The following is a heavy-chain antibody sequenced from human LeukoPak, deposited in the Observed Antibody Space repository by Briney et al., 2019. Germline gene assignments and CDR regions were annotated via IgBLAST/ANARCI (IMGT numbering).Heavy chain of an antibody. CDR3: ARDQVPQQRGWLLQRRYYYGMDV. D-gene: IGHD3-9*01. CDR1: GFTVSSNY. Sequence: GGSLRLSCAASGFTVSSNYMSWVRQAPGKGLEWVSVIYSGGSTYYADSVKGRFTISRDNSKNTLYLQMNSLRAEDTAVYYCARDQVPQQRGWLLQRRYYYGMDVWGQGTTVTVSS. V-gene: IGHV3-66*01. J-gene: IGHJ6*02. CDR2: IYSGGST.